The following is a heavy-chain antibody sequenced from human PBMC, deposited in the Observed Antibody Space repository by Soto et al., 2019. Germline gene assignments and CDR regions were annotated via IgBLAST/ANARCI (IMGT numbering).Heavy chain of an antibody. J-gene: IGHJ4*02. CDR1: GFTFSSYA. V-gene: IGHV3-23*01. Sequence: GGSLRLSCAASGFTFSSYAMSWVRQAPGKGLEWVSVISGSGGSTYYADSVKGRFTISRDNSTNTLYLQMNSLRAEDTAVYYCAKDHSSGCFDYWGQGTLVTVSS. D-gene: IGHD3-10*01. CDR2: ISGSGGST. CDR3: AKDHSSGCFDY.